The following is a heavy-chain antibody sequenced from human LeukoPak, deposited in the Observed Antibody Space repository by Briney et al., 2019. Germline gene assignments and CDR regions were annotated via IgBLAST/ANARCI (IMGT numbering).Heavy chain of an antibody. Sequence: SETLSLTCTVSGGSISSYYWSWIRQPAGKGLEWIGRIYTSGSTNYNPSLKSRVTMSVDTSKNQFSLKLSSVTAADTAVYYCVRHRRAPTQFDYWGQGTLVTVSS. J-gene: IGHJ4*02. V-gene: IGHV4-4*07. CDR1: GGSISSYY. CDR2: IYTSGST. CDR3: VRHRRAPTQFDY.